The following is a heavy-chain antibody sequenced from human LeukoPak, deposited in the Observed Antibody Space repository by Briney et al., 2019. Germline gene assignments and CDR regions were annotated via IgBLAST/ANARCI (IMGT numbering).Heavy chain of an antibody. CDR2: IYYSGST. CDR1: GGSISSSSYY. J-gene: IGHJ4*02. D-gene: IGHD4/OR15-4a*01. CDR3: ARALTDFDY. V-gene: IGHV4-61*01. Sequence: SETLSLTCTVSGGSISSSSYYWSWIRQPPGKGLEWIGYIYYSGSTNYNPSLKSRVTISVDTSKNQFSLKLSSVTAADTAVYYCARALTDFDYWGQGTLVTVSS.